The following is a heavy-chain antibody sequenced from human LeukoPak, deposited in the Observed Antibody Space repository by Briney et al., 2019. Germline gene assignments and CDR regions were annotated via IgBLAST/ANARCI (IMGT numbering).Heavy chain of an antibody. Sequence: GGPLRLSCGASGFPFSDYHKIWLPQAPEKALVGLSYISSSGTTIYYADSVKGRFTISSDNAKNSLYLQMNSLRAEDKAVYYCARASIGGYKGLDYWGQGTLVTVSS. V-gene: IGHV3-11*01. CDR2: ISSSGTTI. D-gene: IGHD3-22*01. J-gene: IGHJ4*02. CDR3: ARASIGGYKGLDY. CDR1: GFPFSDYH.